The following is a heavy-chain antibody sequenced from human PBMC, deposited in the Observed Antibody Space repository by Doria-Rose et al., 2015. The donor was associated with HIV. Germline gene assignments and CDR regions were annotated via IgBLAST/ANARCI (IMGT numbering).Heavy chain of an antibody. CDR2: IVSDDDR. V-gene: IGHV2-26*01. Sequence: QITLKESGPVLVKPTETLTLTCTVSGVSLSSPGMGVSWIRQPPGKDLEWLATIVSDDDRSYKTSLKSRLTISRGTSKSQVVLTMTDMDPVDTATYYCARIKSSRWYHKYYFDFWGQGTLVIVSA. CDR1: GVSLSSPGMG. D-gene: IGHD6-13*01. CDR3: ARIKSSRWYHKYYFDF. J-gene: IGHJ4*02.